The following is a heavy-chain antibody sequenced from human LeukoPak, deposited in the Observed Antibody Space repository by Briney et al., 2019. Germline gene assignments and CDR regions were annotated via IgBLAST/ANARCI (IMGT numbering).Heavy chain of an antibody. D-gene: IGHD6-19*01. CDR1: GYTFTTYA. CDR2: INAGNGNI. V-gene: IGHV1-3*01. CDR3: VRGAPIRVTGAATFDP. J-gene: IGHJ5*02. Sequence: ASVKVSCKSSGYTFTTYAIHWVRQAPGQRLEWMGWINAGNGNIKYSQKFQGRVTITRDTSASTAYMELSSLRSEDTAVYYCVRGAPIRVTGAATFDPWGQGTLVTVSS.